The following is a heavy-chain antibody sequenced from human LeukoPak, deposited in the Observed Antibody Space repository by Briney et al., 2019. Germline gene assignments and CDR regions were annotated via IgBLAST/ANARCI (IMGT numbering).Heavy chain of an antibody. CDR1: GYTFTSYG. CDR3: ARDNSVGDYAWWFDP. J-gene: IGHJ5*02. D-gene: IGHD1-26*01. CDR2: ISAYNGNT. V-gene: IGHV1-18*01. Sequence: ASVKVSCKASGYTFTSYGISWVRQAPGQGLEWMGWISAYNGNTNYAQKLQGRVTMTTDTSTSTAYMELRSLRSDDTAVYFCARDNSVGDYAWWFDPWGQGTPVTVSS.